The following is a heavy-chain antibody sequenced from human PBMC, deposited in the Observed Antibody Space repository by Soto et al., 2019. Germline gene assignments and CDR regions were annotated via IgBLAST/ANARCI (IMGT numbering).Heavy chain of an antibody. Sequence: QVQLVQSGAEVKKPGSSVKVSCKASGGTFSSYAISWVRQAPGQGLEWMGGIIPIFGTANYAQKFQGRVTITADESTSTAYRELSSLRSEDTAVYYCARGPKAVAGFDYYYYGMDVWGQGTTVTVSS. CDR1: GGTFSSYA. D-gene: IGHD6-19*01. J-gene: IGHJ6*02. V-gene: IGHV1-69*01. CDR2: IIPIFGTA. CDR3: ARGPKAVAGFDYYYYGMDV.